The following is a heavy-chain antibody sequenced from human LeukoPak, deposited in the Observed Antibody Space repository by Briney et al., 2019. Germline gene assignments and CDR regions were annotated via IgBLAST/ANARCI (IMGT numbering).Heavy chain of an antibody. J-gene: IGHJ4*02. V-gene: IGHV3-33*01. D-gene: IGHD6-6*01. CDR2: IWYDGSEK. CDR1: GLTFRNYA. Sequence: GTSLRLSCAGSGLTFRNYAIHWVRQAPGKGLEWVAVIWYDGSEKNYAESVKGRLTLSRDNSKNTVYLQLDSLRAEDTAVYYCARDSSRKFDFWGQGTLVTVSS. CDR3: ARDSSRKFDF.